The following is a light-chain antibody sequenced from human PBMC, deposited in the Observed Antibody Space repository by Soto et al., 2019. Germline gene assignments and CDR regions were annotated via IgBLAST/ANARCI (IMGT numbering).Light chain of an antibody. V-gene: IGKV3-15*01. CDR1: QSVGKK. J-gene: IGKJ3*01. CDR3: QQYYSWPL. CDR2: DTS. Sequence: EIVMTQSPATLSVSPGEGATRSCRSSQSVGKKLAWYQQKPGQPPSLLIYDTSTRAAAVPARFSGSGSVTAFTLPITGRQSEDFAVYYCQQYYSWPLFGPGTKVEI.